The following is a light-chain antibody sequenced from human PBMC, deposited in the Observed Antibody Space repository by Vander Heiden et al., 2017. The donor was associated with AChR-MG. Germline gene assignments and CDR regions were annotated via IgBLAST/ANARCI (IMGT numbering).Light chain of an antibody. Sequence: QSVLTQPPSASATPGQRVTISCSGSISNIGSNFVYWYQQLPGTAPNLLIYRDNQRPSGVPDRFSGAKPGTSASLAISGLRSEDEADYYCATWDYSLTAVVFGGGTKLTVL. CDR2: RDN. J-gene: IGLJ2*01. V-gene: IGLV1-47*01. CDR3: ATWDYSLTAVV. CDR1: ISNIGSNF.